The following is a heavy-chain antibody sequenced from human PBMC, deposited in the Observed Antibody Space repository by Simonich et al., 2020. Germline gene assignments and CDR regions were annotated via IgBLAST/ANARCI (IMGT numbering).Heavy chain of an antibody. CDR1: GYTFTSYD. J-gene: IGHJ5*02. CDR3: ASSRYCTNGVCYNWFNP. CDR2: RNPNGGHP. Sequence: QVQLVQSGAEVKKPGASVKVSCKASGYTFTSYDINWVRQATGQGLELVGRRNPNGGHPGYARNFQGRVTITRNPTISKTYMELSSLRSEDTAVYYCASSRYCTNGVCYNWFNPWGQGTLVTVSS. D-gene: IGHD2-8*01. V-gene: IGHV1-8*03.